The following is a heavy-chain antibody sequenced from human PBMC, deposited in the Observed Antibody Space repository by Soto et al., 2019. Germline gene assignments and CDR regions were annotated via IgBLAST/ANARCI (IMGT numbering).Heavy chain of an antibody. V-gene: IGHV1-2*04. D-gene: IGHD3-10*01. Sequence: GASVKVSCKASGFTFTSSAMQWVRQARGQGLEWMGWIDPSSGGTNYAQKFQDWVTMTRDTSISTAYMELSRLRSDDTAVYYCARDSRGSGSYYRFMDVWGKGTTVTVSS. CDR2: IDPSSGGT. CDR3: ARDSRGSGSYYRFMDV. CDR1: GFTFTSSA. J-gene: IGHJ6*03.